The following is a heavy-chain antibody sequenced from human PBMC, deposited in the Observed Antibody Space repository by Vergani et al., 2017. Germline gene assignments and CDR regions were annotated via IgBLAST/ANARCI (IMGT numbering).Heavy chain of an antibody. V-gene: IGHV4-4*07. D-gene: IGHD3-22*01. Sequence: QVQLQESGPGLVKPSQTLSLTCRVSGASINSRYYWSWVRQPAGKGLQWIGRVYFTGSTNYNPSLGGRVSLSIDTSKNQFSLKLHSVSADDTAVYFCARAEFSTNYYGQSYYFDFWGQGIPVTVSA. CDR3: ARAEFSTNYYGQSYYFDF. CDR1: GASINSRYY. CDR2: VYFTGST. J-gene: IGHJ4*02.